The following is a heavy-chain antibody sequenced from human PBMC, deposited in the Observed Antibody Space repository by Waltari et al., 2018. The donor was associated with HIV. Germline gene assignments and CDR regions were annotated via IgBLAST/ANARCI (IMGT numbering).Heavy chain of an antibody. CDR3: ARGPNYDSSGYPDDY. CDR2: INHSGST. J-gene: IGHJ4*02. Sequence: QVQLQQWGAGLLKPSETLSLTCAVYGGSFSGYYWSWIRQPPGKGLEWIGEINHSGSTNYNPSLKSRVTISVDTSKNQFSLKLSSVTAADTAVYYCARGPNYDSSGYPDDYWGQGTLVTVSS. V-gene: IGHV4-34*01. CDR1: GGSFSGYY. D-gene: IGHD3-22*01.